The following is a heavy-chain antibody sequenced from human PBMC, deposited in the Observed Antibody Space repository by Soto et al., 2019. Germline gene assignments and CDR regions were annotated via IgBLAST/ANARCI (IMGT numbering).Heavy chain of an antibody. CDR3: AISMGLSSGWNYYFDY. CDR1: GGTFSSYT. Sequence: QVQLVQSGAEVKKPGSSVKVSCKASGGTFSSYTISWVRQAPGQGLEWMGRIIPILGIANYAQKFQGRVTITADKSTSTAYMELSSLRSEDTAVYYCAISMGLSSGWNYYFDYWGQGTLVTSPQ. D-gene: IGHD6-19*01. J-gene: IGHJ4*02. CDR2: IIPILGIA. V-gene: IGHV1-69*02.